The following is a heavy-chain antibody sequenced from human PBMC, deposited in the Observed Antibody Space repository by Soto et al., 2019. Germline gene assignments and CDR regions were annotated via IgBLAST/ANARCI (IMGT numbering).Heavy chain of an antibody. J-gene: IGHJ4*02. Sequence: QVQLQESGPGLVKPSETLSLTCTVSGGSISSYYWSWIRQPPGKGLEWIGYIHYSGSTHYNTSLKSRVGISIDTSKSQFSLTLGSVTAADTAVYYCARHRFGLDCWGQGTLVTVSS. CDR2: IHYSGST. CDR3: ARHRFGLDC. D-gene: IGHD3-10*01. CDR1: GGSISSYY. V-gene: IGHV4-59*08.